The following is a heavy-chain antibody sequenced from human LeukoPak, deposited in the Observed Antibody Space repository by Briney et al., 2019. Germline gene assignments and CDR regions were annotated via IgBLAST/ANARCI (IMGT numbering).Heavy chain of an antibody. CDR3: ARNLLYYYDSSGYYEEDYFDY. CDR1: GGSISSYY. J-gene: IGHJ4*02. D-gene: IGHD3-22*01. Sequence: KPSETLSLTCTVSGGSISSYYWSWIRQPPGKGLEWIGEINHSGSTNYNPSLKSRVTISVDTSKNQFSLKLSSVTAADTAVYYCARNLLYYYDSSGYYEEDYFDYWGQGTLVTVSS. CDR2: INHSGST. V-gene: IGHV4-34*01.